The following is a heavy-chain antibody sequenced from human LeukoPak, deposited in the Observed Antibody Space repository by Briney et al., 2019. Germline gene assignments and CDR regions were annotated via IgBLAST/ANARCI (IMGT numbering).Heavy chain of an antibody. D-gene: IGHD3-16*01. V-gene: IGHV1-2*02. CDR2: INPNSGGT. Sequence: ASVKVSCKTSGYSFTDYYMHWVRQAPGQGLEWMGWINPNSGGTSSAQKFQGRVTMTRDTFITTVYMEANWLTSDDTAMYYCARADRLHGGPYLIGPWGQGTLVTVSS. J-gene: IGHJ5*02. CDR1: GYSFTDYY. CDR3: ARADRLHGGPYLIGP.